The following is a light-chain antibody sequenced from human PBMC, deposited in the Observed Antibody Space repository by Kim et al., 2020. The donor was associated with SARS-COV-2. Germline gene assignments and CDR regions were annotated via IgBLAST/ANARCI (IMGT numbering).Light chain of an antibody. CDR2: KAS. CDR1: QSISDG. Sequence: SIGDRVTITSGASQSISDGLAWYQQKPGRATKLLIYKASRLDSGVPSRFSGSGSGTEFSLTISSLQPDDFATYYCQQYRTYPPLTFGGGTKVDIK. V-gene: IGKV1-5*03. CDR3: QQYRTYPPLT. J-gene: IGKJ4*01.